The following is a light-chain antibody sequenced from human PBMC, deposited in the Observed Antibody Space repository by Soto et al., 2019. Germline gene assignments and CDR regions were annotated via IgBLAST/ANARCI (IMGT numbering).Light chain of an antibody. J-gene: IGLJ3*02. CDR3: HSYTTTNTWV. CDR2: EVT. Sequence: QSVLTQPASVSGSPGQSITISCTGTSGDIGRYNYVSWYQQHPGKAPKLIIYEVTDRPSGVSNRFSGSKSGITASLTISGLQAEDEADYYCHSYTTTNTWVFGGGTKVTVL. CDR1: SGDIGRYNY. V-gene: IGLV2-14*01.